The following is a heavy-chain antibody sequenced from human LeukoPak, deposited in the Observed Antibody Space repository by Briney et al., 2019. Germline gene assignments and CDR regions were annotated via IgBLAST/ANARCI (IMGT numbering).Heavy chain of an antibody. Sequence: GGSLRLSCAASGFTFSSYGMHWVRQAPGKGLEGVAVIWYDGSNKYYADSVKGRFTISRDNSKNTLYLQMNSLRAEDTAVYYCARERSPSSRYYYGMDVWGQGTTVTVSS. J-gene: IGHJ6*02. D-gene: IGHD6-6*01. CDR3: ARERSPSSRYYYGMDV. V-gene: IGHV3-33*01. CDR2: IWYDGSNK. CDR1: GFTFSSYG.